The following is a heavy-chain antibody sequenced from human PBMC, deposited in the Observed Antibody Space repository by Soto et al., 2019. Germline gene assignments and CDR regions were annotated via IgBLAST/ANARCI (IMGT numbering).Heavy chain of an antibody. CDR3: ARDQMYYDFWSGYYSGYYGMDV. V-gene: IGHV3-33*01. D-gene: IGHD3-3*01. Sequence: GGSLRLSCAASGFTFSSYGMHWVRQAPGKGLEWVAVIWYDGSNKYYADSVKGRFTISRDNSKNTLYLQMNSLRAEDTAVYYCARDQMYYDFWSGYYSGYYGMDVWGQGTTVTVSS. J-gene: IGHJ6*02. CDR1: GFTFSSYG. CDR2: IWYDGSNK.